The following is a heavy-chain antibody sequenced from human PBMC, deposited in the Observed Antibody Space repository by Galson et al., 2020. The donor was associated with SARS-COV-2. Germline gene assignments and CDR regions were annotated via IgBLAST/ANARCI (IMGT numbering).Heavy chain of an antibody. CDR1: GASISGGGYY. CDR3: ARGFCSANICYSYAFDT. D-gene: IGHD2-15*01. CDR2: IFSSGIT. V-gene: IGHV4-31*03. J-gene: IGHJ3*02. Sequence: SETLSLTCTVSGASISGGGYYWTWIRQHPEKGLEWIGYIFSSGITYYNPSLKSRVNISLDTPQNQFSLRLSSVTAADTAIYYCARGFCSANICYSYAFDTWGQGTMVTVSS.